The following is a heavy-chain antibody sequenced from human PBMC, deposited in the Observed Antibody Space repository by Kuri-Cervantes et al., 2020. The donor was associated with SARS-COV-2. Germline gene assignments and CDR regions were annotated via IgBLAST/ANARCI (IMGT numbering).Heavy chain of an antibody. J-gene: IGHJ4*02. CDR1: GGSISSGSYY. CDR3: ARDRWELHDY. D-gene: IGHD1-26*01. Sequence: SATLSLTCTVSGGSISSGSYYWSWIRQPAGKGMEWIGRIYTSGSTNYNPSLKSRVTISVNTSKNQFSLKLNSVTAADTAVYYCARDRWELHDYWGQGTLVTVSS. CDR2: IYTSGST. V-gene: IGHV4-61*02.